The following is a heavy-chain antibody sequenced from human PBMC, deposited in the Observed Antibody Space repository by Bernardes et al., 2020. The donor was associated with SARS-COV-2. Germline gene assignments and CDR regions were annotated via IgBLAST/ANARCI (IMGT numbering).Heavy chain of an antibody. CDR2: INPAGSST. CDR3: ARDLGYCTNGVCSP. V-gene: IGHV3-74*01. D-gene: IGHD2-8*01. J-gene: IGHJ5*02. Sequence: GGSLRLSCAASGFTFGSAWFHWVRQAPGKGLVWVSRINPAGSSTYYADSVKGRFAISRDNAKNMLFLQMSGLRAEDTAMYYCARDLGYCTNGVCSPWGQGTLVTVTS. CDR1: GFTFGSAW.